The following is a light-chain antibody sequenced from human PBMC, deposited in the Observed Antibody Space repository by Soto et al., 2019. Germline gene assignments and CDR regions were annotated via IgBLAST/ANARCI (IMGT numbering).Light chain of an antibody. Sequence: QSVLTQPPSASGTPGQSLTISCSGSSSNIGSHNVYWYQHVPGTAPKFLMHTNGQRPSGVPDRFSDSKSDTSASLAISGLRSEDEADYYCAVWDDSLTGWVFGGGTKVTVL. CDR1: SSNIGSHN. J-gene: IGLJ3*02. CDR3: AVWDDSLTGWV. CDR2: TNG. V-gene: IGLV1-47*01.